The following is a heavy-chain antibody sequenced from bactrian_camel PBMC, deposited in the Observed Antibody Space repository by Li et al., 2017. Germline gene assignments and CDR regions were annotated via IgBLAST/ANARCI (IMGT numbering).Heavy chain of an antibody. CDR2: CTFGRTT. CDR1: GNTYNLDC. CDR3: AADVGSMSGNCQPNY. J-gene: IGHJ4*01. V-gene: IGHV3S53*01. Sequence: HVQLVESGGGSVQPGGSVRLSCAASGNTYNLDCLGWFRQAPGMEREQVAVFRCTFGRTTYYADSVKGRFTISRDDARNTVYLQMNNLKPEDTAIYYCAADVGSMSGNCQPNYWGQGTQVTVS. D-gene: IGHD6*01.